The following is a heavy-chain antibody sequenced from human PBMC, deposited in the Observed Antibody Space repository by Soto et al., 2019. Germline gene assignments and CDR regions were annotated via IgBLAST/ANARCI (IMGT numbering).Heavy chain of an antibody. CDR2: INHSGST. CDR1: GGSFSGYY. J-gene: IGHJ5*02. D-gene: IGHD6-13*01. V-gene: IGHV4-34*01. CDR3: ARAPRRIAAATIRGCWFDP. Sequence: SETLSLTCAVYGGSFSGYYWSWIRQPPGKGLEWIGEINHSGSTNYNPSLKSRVTISVDTSKNQFSLKLSSVTAADTAVYYCARAPRRIAAATIRGCWFDPWGQGTLVTVSS.